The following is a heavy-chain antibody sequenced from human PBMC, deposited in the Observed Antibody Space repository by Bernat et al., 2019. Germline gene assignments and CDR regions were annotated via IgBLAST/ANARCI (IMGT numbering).Heavy chain of an antibody. CDR2: IIPILGIA. D-gene: IGHD5-24*01. V-gene: IGHV1-69*02. J-gene: IGHJ4*02. Sequence: QVQLVQSGAEVKKPGSSVKVSCKASGGTFSSYTISWVRQAPGQGLEWMGRIIPILGIANYAQKFQGRVTITEDKSTSTAYMELSSLRSEDTAVYYCARSPGDVEMATIWGQGTLVTVSS. CDR1: GGTFSSYT. CDR3: ARSPGDVEMATI.